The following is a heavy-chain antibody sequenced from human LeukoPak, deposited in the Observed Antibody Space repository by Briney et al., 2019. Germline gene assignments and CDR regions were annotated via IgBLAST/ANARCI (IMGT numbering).Heavy chain of an antibody. CDR2: THNNGDS. CDR3: ARQPGGTAAFDM. J-gene: IGHJ3*02. Sequence: SETLSLTCSVSGGAINSYYWSWIRQLPGTQLEWIAYTHNNGDSNYNPSLKSRVTIILDTSKNLFSLRLSSVTAADTAMYYRARQPGGTAAFDMWGQGTMVTVSS. V-gene: IGHV4-59*08. D-gene: IGHD1-14*01. CDR1: GGAINSYY.